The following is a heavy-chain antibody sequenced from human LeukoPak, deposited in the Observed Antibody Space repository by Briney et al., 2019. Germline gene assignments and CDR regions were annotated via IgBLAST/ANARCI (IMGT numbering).Heavy chain of an antibody. Sequence: GASVKVSCKASGYTFTSYGISWVRQAPGQGLEWMGWISAYNGNTNYAQKLQGRVTMTTDTSTSTAYMELRSLRSDDTAVYYCARGLKCSSTSCAWSTGPVMWNWGQGTLVTVSS. J-gene: IGHJ4*02. CDR1: GYTFTSYG. D-gene: IGHD2-2*01. CDR2: ISAYNGNT. CDR3: ARGLKCSSTSCAWSTGPVMWN. V-gene: IGHV1-18*01.